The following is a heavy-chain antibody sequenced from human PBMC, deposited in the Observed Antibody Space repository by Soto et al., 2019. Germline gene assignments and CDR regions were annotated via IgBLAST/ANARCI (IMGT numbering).Heavy chain of an antibody. CDR3: AKDGLNMIFGVVTSPHYYYYYGMDV. J-gene: IGHJ6*02. CDR2: ISYDGSNK. V-gene: IGHV3-30*18. D-gene: IGHD3-3*01. Sequence: PGGSLRLSCAASGFTFSSYGMHWVRQAPGKGLEWVAVISYDGSNKYYADSVKGRFTISRDNSKNTLYLQMNSLRAEDTAVYYCAKDGLNMIFGVVTSPHYYYYYGMDVWGQGTTVTVSS. CDR1: GFTFSSYG.